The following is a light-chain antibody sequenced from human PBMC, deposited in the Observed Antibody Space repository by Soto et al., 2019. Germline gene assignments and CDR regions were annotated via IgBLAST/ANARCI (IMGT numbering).Light chain of an antibody. J-gene: IGKJ1*01. CDR1: QSVSSSH. CDR3: QQSYGAPPT. Sequence: EIVLTQSPGTLSLSPGERATLSCRASQSVSSSHLAWYQHKPGQAPRLLIYAASSRATGSPDRFSGGGSGTDFTLTISRLEPEDFGTYFCQQSYGAPPTFGQRTRVEVK. CDR2: AAS. V-gene: IGKV3-20*01.